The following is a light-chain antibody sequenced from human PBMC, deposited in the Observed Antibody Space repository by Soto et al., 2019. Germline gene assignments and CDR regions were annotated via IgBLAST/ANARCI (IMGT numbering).Light chain of an antibody. CDR1: QSVNNRY. Sequence: EIVLTQSPGTLSLSPGERGTLSCRASQSVNNRYLAWYQQKPGQAPRLLIYGASTRATGIPDSFSGSGSGTDFTLTISRLDSEDVAVYYCQQYGSSPIPFGQGTRLEIK. J-gene: IGKJ5*01. CDR3: QQYGSSPIP. CDR2: GAS. V-gene: IGKV3-20*01.